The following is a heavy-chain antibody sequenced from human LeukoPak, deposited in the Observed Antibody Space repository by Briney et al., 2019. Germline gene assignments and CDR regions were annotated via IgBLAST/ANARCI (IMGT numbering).Heavy chain of an antibody. Sequence: GGSLRLSCAASGFTFINYWMHWVRQAPGKGLEWVAYIHYDSTTEDYADSVKGRFTISRDNSKNTLFLQMNNLRVEDMAVFYCAKDWNWAIDYWGQGTLVTVSS. CDR1: GFTFINYW. J-gene: IGHJ4*02. CDR2: IHYDSTTE. D-gene: IGHD1-7*01. CDR3: AKDWNWAIDY. V-gene: IGHV3-30*02.